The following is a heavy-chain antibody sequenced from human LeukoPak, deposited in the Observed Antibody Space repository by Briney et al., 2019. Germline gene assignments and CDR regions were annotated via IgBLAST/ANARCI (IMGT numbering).Heavy chain of an antibody. CDR2: IYYSGSI. J-gene: IGHJ5*02. D-gene: IGHD6-19*01. V-gene: IGHV4-59*12. CDR3: ARRIVAGTVNWFDP. Sequence: SETLSLTCTVSGGSISSYYWSWIRQPPGKGLEWIGYIYYSGSINYNPSLKSRVTISVDTSKNQFSLKLSSVTAADTAVYYCARRIVAGTVNWFDPWGQGTLVTVSS. CDR1: GGSISSYY.